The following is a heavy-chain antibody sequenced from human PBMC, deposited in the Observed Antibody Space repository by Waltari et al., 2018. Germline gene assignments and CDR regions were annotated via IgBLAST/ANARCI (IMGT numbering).Heavy chain of an antibody. CDR1: GFTFRSYS. CDR3: ARDDYESDFDY. CDR2: ISSSSSTI. J-gene: IGHJ4*02. Sequence: EVQLVESGGGLVQPGGSLRLSCAASGFTFRSYSMNWVRQAPGKGLEWVSYISSSSSTIYYADSVKGRFTISRDNAKNSLYLQMNSLRAEDTAVYYCARDDYESDFDYWGQGTLVTVSS. V-gene: IGHV3-48*01. D-gene: IGHD3-22*01.